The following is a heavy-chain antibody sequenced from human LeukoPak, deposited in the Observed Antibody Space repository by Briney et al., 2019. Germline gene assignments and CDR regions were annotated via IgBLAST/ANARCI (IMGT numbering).Heavy chain of an antibody. V-gene: IGHV1-69*13. CDR2: IIPIFGTA. CDR1: GGTFSSYA. CDR3: ARESVEYSESQATGYGMDV. Sequence: SVKVSCKASGGTFSSYAISWVRQAPGQGLEWMGGIIPIFGTANYAQKFQGRVTITADESTSTAYMELSSLRSEDTAVYYCARESVEYSESQATGYGMDVWGQGTTVTVSS. J-gene: IGHJ6*02. D-gene: IGHD5-18*01.